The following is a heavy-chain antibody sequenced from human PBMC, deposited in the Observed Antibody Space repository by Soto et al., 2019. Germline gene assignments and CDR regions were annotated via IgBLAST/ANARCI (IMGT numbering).Heavy chain of an antibody. CDR2: IYYSGST. Sequence: QLQLQESGPGLVKPSETLSLTCTVSGGSISSSSYYWGWIRQPPGKGLEWIGSIYYSGSTYYNPSLKSRVTISVDTSKNQFSLKLSSVTAADTAVYYCARALYDYVWGRYRPIMVGWFDPWGQGTLVTVSS. J-gene: IGHJ5*02. CDR3: ARALYDYVWGRYRPIMVGWFDP. D-gene: IGHD3-16*02. V-gene: IGHV4-39*01. CDR1: GGSISSSSYY.